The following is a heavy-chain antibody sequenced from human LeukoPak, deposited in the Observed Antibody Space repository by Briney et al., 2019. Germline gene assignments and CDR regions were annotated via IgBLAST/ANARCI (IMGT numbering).Heavy chain of an antibody. Sequence: ASVKVSCKASGYTFTSYGISWVRQAPGQGLEWMGWMNPNSGNTGYAQKFQGRVTMTRNTSISTAYMELSSLRSEDTAVYYCARRRPVATIGYYYYGMDVWGQGTTVTVSS. CDR3: ARRRPVATIGYYYYGMDV. J-gene: IGHJ6*02. CDR2: MNPNSGNT. CDR1: GYTFTSYG. V-gene: IGHV1-8*02. D-gene: IGHD5-12*01.